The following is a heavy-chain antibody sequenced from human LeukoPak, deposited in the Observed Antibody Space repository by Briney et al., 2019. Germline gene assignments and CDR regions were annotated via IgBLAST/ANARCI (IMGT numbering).Heavy chain of an antibody. J-gene: IGHJ4*02. CDR1: GGSISSHY. V-gene: IGHV4-59*11. CDR3: ARDTTAAFFFDY. D-gene: IGHD1-14*01. CDR2: IYYSGST. Sequence: PSETLSLTCTVSGGSISSHYWSWIRQPPGKGLEWIGYIYYSGSTNYNPSLKSRVTISVDTSKNQFSLKLSSVTAADTAVYYCARDTTAAFFFDYWGQGTLVTVSS.